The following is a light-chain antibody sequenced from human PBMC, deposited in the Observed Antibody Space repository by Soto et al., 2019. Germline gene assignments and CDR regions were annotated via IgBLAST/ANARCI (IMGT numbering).Light chain of an antibody. CDR1: QSVSSR. Sequence: EIVLTQSPATLSLSPGERATLSCRASQSVSSRLAWYQPKPGQAPRLLIYDAFTRATGIPARFSGSGSGTDVTLTISCLEHEDFAFYYCQHYSKFGPGTKVDIK. J-gene: IGKJ3*01. V-gene: IGKV3-11*01. CDR2: DAF. CDR3: QHYSK.